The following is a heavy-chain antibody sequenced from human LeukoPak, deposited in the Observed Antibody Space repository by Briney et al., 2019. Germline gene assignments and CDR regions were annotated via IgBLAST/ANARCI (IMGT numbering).Heavy chain of an antibody. D-gene: IGHD4-17*01. V-gene: IGHV4-61*02. CDR3: ARDTFDYGYWYFDL. CDR2: IDSSGNT. CDR1: GGSISSGSYF. J-gene: IGHJ2*01. Sequence: SETLSLTCTVSGGSISSGSYFWSWIRQSAGRGLEWIGRIDSSGNTNYNPSLKSRVTMSLDTSKNQFSLKLSSVAAADTAVYFCARDTFDYGYWYFDLWGRGTLVTVSS.